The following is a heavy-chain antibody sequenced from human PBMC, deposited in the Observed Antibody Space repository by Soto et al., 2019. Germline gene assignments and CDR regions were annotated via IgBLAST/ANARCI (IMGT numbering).Heavy chain of an antibody. Sequence: ESLALACTVSGGAVTDYSWVWIRQPAGKGLEWIGRIFSSGITNYNPSLKARITMSLDTSKNQFSLKLNSATATDTAVYFCARDQGVVVTADKWFDPWGQGILVTVSS. J-gene: IGHJ5*02. V-gene: IGHV4-4*07. CDR3: ARDQGVVVTADKWFDP. CDR2: IFSSGIT. D-gene: IGHD2-21*02. CDR1: GGAVTDYS.